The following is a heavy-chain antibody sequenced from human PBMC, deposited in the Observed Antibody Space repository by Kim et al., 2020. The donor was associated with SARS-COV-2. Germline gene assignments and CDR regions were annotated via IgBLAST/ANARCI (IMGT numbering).Heavy chain of an antibody. CDR3: ARRYCSGGSCYSYFDY. CDR2: ISAYNGNT. J-gene: IGHJ4*02. V-gene: IGHV1-18*04. Sequence: ASVKVSYKASGYTFTSYGISWVRQAPGQGLEWMGWISAYNGNTNYAQKLQGRVTMTTDTSTSTAYMELRSLRSDDTAVYYCARRYCSGGSCYSYFDYWGQGTLVTVSS. D-gene: IGHD2-15*01. CDR1: GYTFTSYG.